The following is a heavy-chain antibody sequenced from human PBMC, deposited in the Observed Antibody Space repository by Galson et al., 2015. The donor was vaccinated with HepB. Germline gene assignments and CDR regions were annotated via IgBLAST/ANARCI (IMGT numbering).Heavy chain of an antibody. Sequence: SLRLSCAASGFTFSSYSMNWVRQAPGKGLEWVSYISSSSSTIYYADSVKGRFTISRDNAKNSLFLQMNSLRVEDTAVYYCARVEKSSGWSGDYWGQGTLVTVSS. J-gene: IGHJ4*02. CDR1: GFTFSSYS. CDR2: ISSSSSTI. V-gene: IGHV3-48*01. D-gene: IGHD6-19*01. CDR3: ARVEKSSGWSGDY.